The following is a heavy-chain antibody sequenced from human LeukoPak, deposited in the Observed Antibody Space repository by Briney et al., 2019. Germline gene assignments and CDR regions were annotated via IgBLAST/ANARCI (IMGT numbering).Heavy chain of an antibody. Sequence: PGESLRLSXAASGFTFSSYWMHWVRQAPGKGLVWVSRINSDGSSTSYADSVKGRFTISRDNSKNSLYLQMNSLRTEDTALYYCAKGTPTYYDFWSGYYLVDYWGQGTLVTVSS. CDR3: AKGTPTYYDFWSGYYLVDY. CDR2: INSDGSST. CDR1: GFTFSSYW. V-gene: IGHV3-74*01. J-gene: IGHJ4*02. D-gene: IGHD3-3*01.